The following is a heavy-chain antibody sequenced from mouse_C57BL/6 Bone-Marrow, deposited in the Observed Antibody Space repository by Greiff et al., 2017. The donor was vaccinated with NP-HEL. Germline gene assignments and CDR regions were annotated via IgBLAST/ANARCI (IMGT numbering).Heavy chain of an antibody. CDR1: GFTFNTYA. CDR2: IRSKSSNYAT. D-gene: IGHD1-1*01. J-gene: IGHJ2*01. V-gene: IGHV10-3*01. Sequence: DVMLVESGGGLVQPKGSLKLSCAASGFTFNTYAMHWVRQAPGQGLEWVARIRSKSSNYATYYADSVKDRFTISRDDSQSMLYLQMNNLKTEDTAMYYCVRERPLLPFFDYWGQGTTLTVSS. CDR3: VRERPLLPFFDY.